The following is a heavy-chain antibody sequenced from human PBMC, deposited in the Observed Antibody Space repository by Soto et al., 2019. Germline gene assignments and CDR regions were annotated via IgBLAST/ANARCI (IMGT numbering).Heavy chain of an antibody. J-gene: IGHJ4*02. Sequence: EVQLLESGGGLAPPGGSLRLSCAASGFTFSSHPMRWVRQAPGQGLEWVSGIVASGGITYYADSVRGRFTISRDNSKNTLYLQMNSLRAEDTAVYYCAKNSAATIRLGYDYWGQGTLVTVAS. V-gene: IGHV3-23*01. D-gene: IGHD5-12*01. CDR2: IVASGGIT. CDR1: GFTFSSHP. CDR3: AKNSAATIRLGYDY.